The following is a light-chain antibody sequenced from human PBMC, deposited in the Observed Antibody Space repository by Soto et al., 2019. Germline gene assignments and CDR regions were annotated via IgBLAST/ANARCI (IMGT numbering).Light chain of an antibody. CDR2: GTS. J-gene: IGKJ3*01. CDR1: QSLSSN. CDR3: QQYNNWPPFT. Sequence: EIVMTQSPAILSVSPGERATLSCRASQSLSSNLAWYQQKPGQAPRLLIYGTSTRATGIPARFSGSGSGTEFTLTISSLQSEDFAVYYCQQYNNWPPFTFGPGTKVDIK. V-gene: IGKV3-15*01.